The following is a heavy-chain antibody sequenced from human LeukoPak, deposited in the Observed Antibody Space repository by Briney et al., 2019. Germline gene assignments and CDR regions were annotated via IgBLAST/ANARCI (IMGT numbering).Heavy chain of an antibody. J-gene: IGHJ3*02. D-gene: IGHD3-10*01. CDR3: ARETSMIRGVIYAFDI. CDR2: ISSSSYI. Sequence: GGSLRLSCAASGFTFSSCSMNWVRQAPGKGLEWVSSISSSSYIYYADSVKGRFTISRDNAKNSLYLQMNSLRAEDTAVYYCARETSMIRGVIYAFDIWGQGTMVTVSS. CDR1: GFTFSSCS. V-gene: IGHV3-21*01.